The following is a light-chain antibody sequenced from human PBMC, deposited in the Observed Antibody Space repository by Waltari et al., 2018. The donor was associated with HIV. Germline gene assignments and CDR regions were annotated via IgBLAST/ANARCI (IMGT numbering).Light chain of an antibody. CDR2: EVT. CDR3: ASYTTSSTRV. Sequence: QSALTQPPSASGSPGQSVTVSCSGTSSDIGGYDYVSWYQSHPGKAPKLILYEVTKRPSGVPDRCSGSKSGNTASLAVSGLQADDEAYYYCASYTTSSTRVFGGGTKLTVL. V-gene: IGLV2-8*01. CDR1: SSDIGGYDY. J-gene: IGLJ3*02.